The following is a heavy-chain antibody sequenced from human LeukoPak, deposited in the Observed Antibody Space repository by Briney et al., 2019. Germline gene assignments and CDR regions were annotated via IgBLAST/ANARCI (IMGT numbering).Heavy chain of an antibody. V-gene: IGHV3-30*02. J-gene: IGHJ4*02. CDR3: AKDQYVWGSYLEFGFVDY. CDR2: IRYDGSNK. Sequence: AGGSLRLSCAASGFTFSSYGMHWVRQAPGKGLEWVAFIRYDGSNKYYADSVKGRFTISRDNSKNTLYLQMNSLRAEDTAVYYCAKDQYVWGSYLEFGFVDYWGQGTLVTVSS. D-gene: IGHD3-16*02. CDR1: GFTFSSYG.